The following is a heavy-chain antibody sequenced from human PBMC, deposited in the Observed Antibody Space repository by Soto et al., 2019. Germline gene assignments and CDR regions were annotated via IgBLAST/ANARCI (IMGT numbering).Heavy chain of an antibody. V-gene: IGHV3-11*06. CDR1: GFTFSDYY. J-gene: IGHJ4*02. Sequence: PGGSLRLSCAASGFTFSDYYMSWIRQAPGKGLEWLSYSSDSGTFTRYADSVKGRFSISRDNAKNSLYLQMNSLRAEDTAVYYCARDSDCGGDCYPLPFFDYWGQGTLVTVSS. D-gene: IGHD2-21*02. CDR3: ARDSDCGGDCYPLPFFDY. CDR2: SSDSGTFT.